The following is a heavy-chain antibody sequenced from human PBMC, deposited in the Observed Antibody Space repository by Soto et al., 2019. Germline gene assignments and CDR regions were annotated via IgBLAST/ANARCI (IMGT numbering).Heavy chain of an antibody. CDR2: ISAYNGNT. CDR1: GYTFTSYG. D-gene: IGHD3-10*01. V-gene: IGHV1-18*01. CDR3: ARGTIFMVRGVLLWFDP. Sequence: QVQLVQSGAEVKKPGASVKVSCKASGYTFTSYGISWVRQAPGQGLECMGWISAYNGNTNYAQKLQGRVTMTTDTSTSTAYMELRSLRSDDTAVYYCARGTIFMVRGVLLWFDPWGQGTLVTVSS. J-gene: IGHJ5*02.